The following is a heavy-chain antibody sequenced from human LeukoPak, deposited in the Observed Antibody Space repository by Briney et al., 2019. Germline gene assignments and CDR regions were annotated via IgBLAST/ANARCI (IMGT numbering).Heavy chain of an antibody. CDR2: IYYSGST. D-gene: IGHD6-13*01. J-gene: IGHJ4*02. CDR3: ARTRSYSSSWYFNDY. Sequence: SETLSLTCTVSGGSISSSSYYWGWIRPPPGQGLEWIGSIYYSGSTYYNPSLKSRVTISVDTSKNQFSLKLSSVTAADTAVYYCARTRSYSSSWYFNDYWGQGTLVTVSS. V-gene: IGHV4-39*01. CDR1: GGSISSSSYY.